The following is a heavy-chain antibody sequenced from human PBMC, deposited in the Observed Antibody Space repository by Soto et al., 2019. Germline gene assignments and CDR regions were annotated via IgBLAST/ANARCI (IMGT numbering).Heavy chain of an antibody. D-gene: IGHD3-9*01. Sequence: EVQLVESGGGLVKPGGSLRLSCAASGFTLSSYSMNWVRQAPGKGLEWVSSISSSSSYIYYADSVKGRFTISRDNAKNSLYLQMNSLRAEDTAVYYCATPDILTGYYPFDYWGQGTLVTVSS. CDR3: ATPDILTGYYPFDY. V-gene: IGHV3-21*01. J-gene: IGHJ4*02. CDR2: ISSSSSYI. CDR1: GFTLSSYS.